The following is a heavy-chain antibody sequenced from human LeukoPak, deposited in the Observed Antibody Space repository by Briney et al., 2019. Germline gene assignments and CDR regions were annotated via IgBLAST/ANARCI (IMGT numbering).Heavy chain of an antibody. D-gene: IGHD5-18*01. J-gene: IGHJ6*03. V-gene: IGHV3-30*18. Sequence: PGGSLRLSCAASGFTFSSYGMHWVRQAPGKGLEWVAVISYDGSNKYYADSVKGRFTISRDNSKNTLYLQMNSLRAEDTAVYYCAKVDTAMVNLLFMDVWGKGTTVTVSS. CDR1: GFTFSSYG. CDR3: AKVDTAMVNLLFMDV. CDR2: ISYDGSNK.